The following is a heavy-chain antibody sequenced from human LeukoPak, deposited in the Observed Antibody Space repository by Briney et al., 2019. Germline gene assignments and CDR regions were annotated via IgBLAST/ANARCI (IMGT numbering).Heavy chain of an antibody. D-gene: IGHD2-2*01. Sequence: SETLSLTCAVSGYSISSGYYWGWIRQPPGKGLEWIGSIYHSGRTYYNPSLKSRVTISVDTSKNQFSLKLSSVTAADTAVYYCAICSSTRTHAFDIWGQGTMVTVSS. J-gene: IGHJ3*02. CDR3: AICSSTRTHAFDI. CDR2: IYHSGRT. CDR1: GYSISSGYY. V-gene: IGHV4-38-2*01.